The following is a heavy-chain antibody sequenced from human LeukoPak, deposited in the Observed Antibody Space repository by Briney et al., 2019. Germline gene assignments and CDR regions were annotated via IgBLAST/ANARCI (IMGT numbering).Heavy chain of an antibody. CDR3: ARGRSWYPCNY. V-gene: IGHV4-4*02. Sequence: SGTLSLTCAVSGGSISSSNWWSWVRQPPGKGLEWIGEIYHSGSTNYNPSLKSRVTISVDTSKNQFSLKLSSVTAADTAVYYCARGRSWYPCNYWGQGTLVTVSS. CDR1: GGSISSSNW. D-gene: IGHD6-13*01. CDR2: IYHSGST. J-gene: IGHJ4*02.